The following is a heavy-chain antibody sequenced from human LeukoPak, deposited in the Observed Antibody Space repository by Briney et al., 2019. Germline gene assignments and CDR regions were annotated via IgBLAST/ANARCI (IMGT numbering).Heavy chain of an antibody. Sequence: GGSLRLSCAASGFTFSSYSMNWVRQAPGKGLEWVSYISSSSSTIYYADSVNGRFTISRTNAKNSLYLQMHSLSAEDTPVYYCERDGIQLWPPGFDYWGQGTLVTVPA. CDR1: GFTFSSYS. CDR3: ERDGIQLWPPGFDY. V-gene: IGHV3-48*01. CDR2: ISSSSSTI. D-gene: IGHD5-18*01. J-gene: IGHJ4*01.